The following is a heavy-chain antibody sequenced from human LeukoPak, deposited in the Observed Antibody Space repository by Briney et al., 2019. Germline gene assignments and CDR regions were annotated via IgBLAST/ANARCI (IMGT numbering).Heavy chain of an antibody. V-gene: IGHV4-39*02. CDR1: GGSISSSSYY. CDR2: IYYSGST. Sequence: SETLSLTCTVSGGSISSSSYYWGWIRQPPGKGLEWIGSIYYSGSTYYNPSLKSRVTVSVDTSKNQFSLKLSSVTAADTAVYYCARERSRAAGFDPWGQGTLVTVSS. J-gene: IGHJ5*02. D-gene: IGHD2-15*01. CDR3: ARERSRAAGFDP.